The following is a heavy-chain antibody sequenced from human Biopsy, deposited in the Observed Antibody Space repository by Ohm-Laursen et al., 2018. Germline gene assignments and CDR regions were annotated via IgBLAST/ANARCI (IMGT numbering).Heavy chain of an antibody. CDR1: GGPFNNHA. CDR3: ATDADGYYTEFDF. J-gene: IGHJ4*02. CDR2: IVPILGTV. Sequence: GASVKVSCKASGGPFNNHAFSWVRQAPGQGLEWLGRIVPILGTVNYARRFQGRVALTADKSTGTAYMELNRLISDDTAVYYCATDADGYYTEFDFWGQGTLITVSS. D-gene: IGHD5-24*01. V-gene: IGHV1-69*04.